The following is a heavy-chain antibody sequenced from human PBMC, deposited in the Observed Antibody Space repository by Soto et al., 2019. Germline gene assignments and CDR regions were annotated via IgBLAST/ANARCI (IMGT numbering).Heavy chain of an antibody. J-gene: IGHJ6*02. CDR3: ARVTMVIRDSDHFGVDV. D-gene: IGHD4-17*01. CDR1: GFAFSSYD. Sequence: GGSLRLSCVASGFAFSSYDMSWVRQVPGKGLEWVSAISGSGGSTYYADSVKGRFTIARDNPKNTLYLQMNSLRAEDTAVYFLARVTMVIRDSDHFGVDVWGHGTTVTVSS. CDR2: ISGSGGST. V-gene: IGHV3-23*01.